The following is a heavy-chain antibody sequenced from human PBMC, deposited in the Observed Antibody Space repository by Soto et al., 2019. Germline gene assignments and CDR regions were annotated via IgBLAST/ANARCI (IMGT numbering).Heavy chain of an antibody. CDR1: VGSISSGGYY. CDR2: IYYSGST. Sequence: PSETLSLTCTVSVGSISSGGYYWSWIRQHPGKGLEWIGYIYYSGSTYYNPSLKSRVTISVDTSKNQFSLKLSSVTAADTAVYYCARVVDYGDYGHKGVDYWGQGTLVTVSS. V-gene: IGHV4-31*03. D-gene: IGHD4-17*01. CDR3: ARVVDYGDYGHKGVDY. J-gene: IGHJ4*02.